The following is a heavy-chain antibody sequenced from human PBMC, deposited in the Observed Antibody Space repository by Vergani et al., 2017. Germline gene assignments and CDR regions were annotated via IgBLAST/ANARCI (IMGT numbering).Heavy chain of an antibody. V-gene: IGHV3-30-3*01. D-gene: IGHD5-12*01. CDR3: ARDSGYEGDDY. CDR2: ISYDGSNK. Sequence: QVQLVESGGGVVQPGRSLRLSCPASGFTFSSYAMHWVRQAPGKGLEWVAVISYDGSNKYYADSVKGRFTISRDNSKNTLYLQMNSLRAEDTAVYYCARDSGYEGDDYWGQGTLVTVSS. J-gene: IGHJ4*02. CDR1: GFTFSSYA.